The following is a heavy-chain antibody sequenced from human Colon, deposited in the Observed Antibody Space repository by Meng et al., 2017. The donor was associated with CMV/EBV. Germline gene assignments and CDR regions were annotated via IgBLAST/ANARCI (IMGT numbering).Heavy chain of an antibody. CDR1: GFSFSDAG. Sequence: GQRVGSGGGVGQPVGYLRRSWGASGFSFSDAGINWLRQAPGKGLEWVSFIDTTNHYYADAVKGRVTISRDDSKRMVYLQMNNLKTEDTAMYFCSNGLLGVQGHWGQGTLVTVSS. V-gene: IGHV3-30*02. CDR3: SNGLLGVQGH. CDR2: IDTTNH. D-gene: IGHD3-3*01. J-gene: IGHJ4*02.